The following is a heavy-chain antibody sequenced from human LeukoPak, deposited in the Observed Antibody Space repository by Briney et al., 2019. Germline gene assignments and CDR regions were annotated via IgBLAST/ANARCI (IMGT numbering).Heavy chain of an antibody. CDR2: IYYSGSS. Sequence: SETLSLTCTVSGGSISGSSYYWGWIRQPPGKGLEWIAGIYYSGSSYYNPSLKSRVTISVDTSKNQFSLSPNSVAAADTAVYYCASYSGYADYWGQGTLVTVSS. J-gene: IGHJ4*02. CDR3: ASYSGYADY. D-gene: IGHD5-12*01. CDR1: GGSISGSSYY. V-gene: IGHV4-39*07.